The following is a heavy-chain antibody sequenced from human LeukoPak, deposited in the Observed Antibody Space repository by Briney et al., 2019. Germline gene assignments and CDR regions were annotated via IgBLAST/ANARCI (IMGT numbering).Heavy chain of an antibody. CDR3: ARVAAAGTKYYYYYYMDV. D-gene: IGHD6-13*01. CDR1: GGSFSGYS. J-gene: IGHJ6*03. V-gene: IGHV4-34*01. CDR2: INHSGST. Sequence: SETLSLTCAVYGGSFSGYSWSWIRQPPGKGLEWIGEINHSGSTNYNPSLKSRVTISVDTSKNQFSLKLSSVTAADTAVYYCARVAAAGTKYYYYYYMDVWGKGTTVTVSS.